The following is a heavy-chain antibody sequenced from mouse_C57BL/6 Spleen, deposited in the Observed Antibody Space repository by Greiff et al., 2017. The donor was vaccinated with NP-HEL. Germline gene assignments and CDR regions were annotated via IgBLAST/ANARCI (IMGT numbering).Heavy chain of an antibody. CDR1: GFTFSDYY. CDR2: INYDGSST. V-gene: IGHV5-16*01. D-gene: IGHD1-1*01. J-gene: IGHJ2*01. Sequence: DVKLVESEGGLVQPGSSMKLSCTASGFTFSDYYMAWVRQVPEKGLEWVANINYDGSSTYYLDSLKSRFIISRDNAKNILYLQMSSLKSEDTATYYCARESSVYYGSSFDYWGQGTTLTVSS. CDR3: ARESSVYYGSSFDY.